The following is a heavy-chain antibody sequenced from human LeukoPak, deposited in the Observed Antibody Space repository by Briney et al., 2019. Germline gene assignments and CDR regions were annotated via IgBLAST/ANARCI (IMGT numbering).Heavy chain of an antibody. CDR1: GGTFSSYA. J-gene: IGHJ5*02. V-gene: IGHV1-69*13. D-gene: IGHD2-2*01. CDR2: IIPIFGTA. CDR3: ARDVGCSSTSCYSSGVNWFDP. Sequence: SVTVSCTASGGTFSSYAISWVRQAPGQGLEWMGGIIPIFGTANYAQKFQGRVTITADESTSTAYMELSSLRSEDTAVYYCARDVGCSSTSCYSSGVNWFDPWGQGTLVTVSS.